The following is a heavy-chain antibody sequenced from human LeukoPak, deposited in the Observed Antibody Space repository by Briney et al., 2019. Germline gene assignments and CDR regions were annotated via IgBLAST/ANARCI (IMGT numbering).Heavy chain of an antibody. V-gene: IGHV4-34*01. CDR1: GGPFSGYY. D-gene: IGHD3-22*01. CDR3: ARSRSFYYYDSSGYGGPRGYAFDI. Sequence: PSETLSLTCAVYGGPFSGYYWSWIRQPPGKGLEWIGEINHSGSTNYNPSLKSRVTISVDTSKNQFSLKLSSVTAAYTAVYYCARSRSFYYYDSSGYGGPRGYAFDIWGQGTMVTVSS. CDR2: INHSGST. J-gene: IGHJ3*02.